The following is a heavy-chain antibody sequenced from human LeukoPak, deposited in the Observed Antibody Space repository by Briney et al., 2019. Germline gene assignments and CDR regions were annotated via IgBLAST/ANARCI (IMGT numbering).Heavy chain of an antibody. CDR3: ARVRVRGYYDY. V-gene: IGHV3-53*01. Sequence: PGGSLRLSCTVSGFTVSSNSMSWVRQAPGKGLEWVSFIYSDNTHYSDSVKGRFTISRDDSKNTLYLQMNSLRAEDTAVYYCARVRVRGYYDYWGQGTLVTVSS. J-gene: IGHJ4*02. CDR2: IYSDNT. CDR1: GFTVSSNS. D-gene: IGHD3-22*01.